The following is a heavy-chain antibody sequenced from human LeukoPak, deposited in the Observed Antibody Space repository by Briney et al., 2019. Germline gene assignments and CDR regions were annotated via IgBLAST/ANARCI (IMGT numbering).Heavy chain of an antibody. CDR1: GGTFSSYA. V-gene: IGHV1-69*13. D-gene: IGHD3-9*01. Sequence: VASVKVSCTASGGTFSSYAISWVRQAPGQGLEWMGGIIPIFGTANYAQKFQGRVTITADESTSTAYMELSSLRSEDTAVYYCARGVADILTGYYPPGSWGQGTLVTVSS. J-gene: IGHJ4*02. CDR3: ARGVADILTGYYPPGS. CDR2: IIPIFGTA.